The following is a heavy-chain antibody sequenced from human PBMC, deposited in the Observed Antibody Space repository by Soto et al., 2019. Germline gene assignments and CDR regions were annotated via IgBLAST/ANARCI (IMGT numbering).Heavy chain of an antibody. D-gene: IGHD3-22*01. V-gene: IGHV3-66*01. Sequence: GGSLRLSCAASGFTVSSNYMSWVRQAPGKGLEWVSVIYSGGSTYYADSVKGRFTISRDNSKNTLYLQMNSLRAEDTAVYYCASDPPGYYDSSGYYAFDIWGQGTMVTVSS. CDR1: GFTVSSNY. J-gene: IGHJ3*02. CDR3: ASDPPGYYDSSGYYAFDI. CDR2: IYSGGST.